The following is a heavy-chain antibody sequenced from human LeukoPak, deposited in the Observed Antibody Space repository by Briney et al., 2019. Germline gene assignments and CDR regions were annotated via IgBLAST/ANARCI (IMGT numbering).Heavy chain of an antibody. CDR2: ISGSGKYI. V-gene: IGHV3-21*04. D-gene: IGHD1-26*01. J-gene: IGHJ4*02. CDR1: EFTFSSYN. CDR3: AKDGKNFFDY. Sequence: GGSLRLSCAASEFTFSSYNMNWVRQAPGKGLEWVSCISGSGKYIYYADSVKGRFTISRDNAKNSLYLQMNSLRAEDTALYYCAKDGKNFFDYWGQGTLVTVSS.